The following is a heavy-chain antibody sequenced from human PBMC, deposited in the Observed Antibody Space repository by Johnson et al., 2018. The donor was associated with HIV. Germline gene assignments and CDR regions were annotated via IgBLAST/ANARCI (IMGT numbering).Heavy chain of an antibody. CDR3: AIDPSYDMAHTDGFDI. CDR1: GFRFSSYW. J-gene: IGHJ3*02. CDR2: IKQDGSEK. V-gene: IGHV3-7*05. Sequence: VQLVESGGGLVQPGGSLRLSCAASGFRFSSYWMSWVRQAPGKGLEWVANIKQDGSEKYYVDSVKGRVTISRDNAKNSLYLQMNSLRAEDTAVYYCAIDPSYDMAHTDGFDIWGQGTMVTVSS. D-gene: IGHD3-22*01.